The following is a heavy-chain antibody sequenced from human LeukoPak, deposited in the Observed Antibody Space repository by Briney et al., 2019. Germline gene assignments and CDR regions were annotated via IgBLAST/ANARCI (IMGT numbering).Heavy chain of an antibody. CDR1: GGTFSSYA. V-gene: IGHV1-69*13. J-gene: IGHJ6*02. D-gene: IGHD2-2*01. CDR3: ATYCSSTSCYPPGGDYYYYYGMDV. CDR2: IIPIFGTA. Sequence: SVKVSCKASGGTFSSYAISWVRQAPGQGLEWMGGIIPIFGTANYAQKFQGRVTITADESTSTAYMELSSLRSEDTAVYYCATYCSSTSCYPPGGDYYYYYGMDVWGQGTTVTVSS.